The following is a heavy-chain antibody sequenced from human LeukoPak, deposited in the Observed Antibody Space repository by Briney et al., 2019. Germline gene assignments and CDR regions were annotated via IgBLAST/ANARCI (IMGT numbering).Heavy chain of an antibody. CDR2: IYYSGST. CDR1: GGSISSGDYY. V-gene: IGHV4-30-4*01. D-gene: IGHD6-13*01. J-gene: IGHJ4*02. Sequence: PSETLSLTCTVSGGSISSGDYYWSWIRQPPGKGLEWIGYIYYSGSTYYNPSLKSRVTISVDTPKNQFSLKLSSVTAADTAVYYCARAPYSSSWYVDYWGQGTLVTVSS. CDR3: ARAPYSSSWYVDY.